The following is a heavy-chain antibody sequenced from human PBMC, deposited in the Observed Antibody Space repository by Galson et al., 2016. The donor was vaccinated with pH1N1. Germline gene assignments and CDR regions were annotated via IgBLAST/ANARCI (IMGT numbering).Heavy chain of an antibody. CDR3: ARADPVAANGGVDP. D-gene: IGHD3-10*01. J-gene: IGHJ5*02. Sequence: SVKVSCKASGYTFSNYDINWLRQAPGQGLEWMGWVRPNTGNTGYAQKFQGRVTFTRDTSIRTAYMEMTRLRSEDTAVYYWARADPVAANGGVDPWGQGTLVTVSS. CDR2: VRPNTGNT. CDR1: GYTFSNYD. V-gene: IGHV1-8*03.